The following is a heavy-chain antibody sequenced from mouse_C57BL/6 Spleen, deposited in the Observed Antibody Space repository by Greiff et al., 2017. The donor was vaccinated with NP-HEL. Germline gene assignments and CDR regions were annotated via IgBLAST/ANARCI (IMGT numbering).Heavy chain of an antibody. CDR3: ARRDYPDY. CDR1: GFTFSSYG. V-gene: IGHV5-6*02. D-gene: IGHD2-4*01. J-gene: IGHJ2*01. Sequence: EVKLVESGGDLVKPGGSLKLSCAASGFTFSSYGMSWVRQTPDKRLEWVATISSGGSYTYYPDSVKGRFTISRDNAKNTLYLQMSSLKSEDTDMYYCARRDYPDYWGQGTTLTVSS. CDR2: ISSGGSYT.